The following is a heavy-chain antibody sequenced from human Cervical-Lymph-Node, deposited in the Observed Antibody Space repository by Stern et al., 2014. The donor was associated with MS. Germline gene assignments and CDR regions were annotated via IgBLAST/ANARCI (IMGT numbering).Heavy chain of an antibody. Sequence: QVQLVQSGSELKKPGASVKVSCKASGYTFTNYPINWVRQAPGQWLEWMGWINTHTGMSTYAQGFTGRFVFSLDTSVSTAYLQISSLKAEDTAVYYCARDFVDTAMVTRSDYFDCWGQGTLVTVSS. CDR2: INTHTGMS. CDR1: GYTFTNYP. J-gene: IGHJ4*02. D-gene: IGHD5-18*01. V-gene: IGHV7-4-1*02. CDR3: ARDFVDTAMVTRSDYFDC.